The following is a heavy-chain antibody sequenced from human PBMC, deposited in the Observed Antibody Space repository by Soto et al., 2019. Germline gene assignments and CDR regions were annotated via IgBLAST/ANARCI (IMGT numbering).Heavy chain of an antibody. CDR1: GYLISSGYY. D-gene: IGHD3-22*01. CDR2: IDYSGKT. Sequence: PSETLSLTCSVSGYLISSGYYWGWVRQTPGKGLEWLGSIDYSGKTYKNPSLKSRVSASVDLSQNQFSLNLRSVTAADTAVYFCARGLSSGYDSYYFDYCGQGTLVTVSS. J-gene: IGHJ4*02. CDR3: ARGLSSGYDSYYFDY. V-gene: IGHV4-38-2*02.